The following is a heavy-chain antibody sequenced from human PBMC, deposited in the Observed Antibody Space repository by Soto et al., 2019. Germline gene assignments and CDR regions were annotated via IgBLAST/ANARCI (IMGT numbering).Heavy chain of an antibody. J-gene: IGHJ6*03. V-gene: IGHV4-59*01. CDR2: IYYSGST. CDR3: ARGRHFWSGFDYYYYMDV. CDR1: GGSISSYY. Sequence: PSETLSLTCTVSGGSISSYYWSWIRQPPGKGLEWIGYIYYSGSTNYNPSLKSRVTISVDTSKNQFSLKLSSVTAADTAVYYCARGRHFWSGFDYYYYMDVWGKGNTVTVSS. D-gene: IGHD3-3*02.